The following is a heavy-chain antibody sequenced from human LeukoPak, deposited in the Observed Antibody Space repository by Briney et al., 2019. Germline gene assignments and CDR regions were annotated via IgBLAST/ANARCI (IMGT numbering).Heavy chain of an antibody. D-gene: IGHD5-12*01. CDR2: ISWNSGSI. Sequence: GGSLRLSCAASGFTFDDYAMHWVRQAPGKGLEWVSGISWNSGSIGYADSVKGRFTISRDNAKNSLYLQMNSLRAEDTALYYCAKSQYSGYDSGWFDPWGQGTLVTVSS. CDR1: GFTFDDYA. J-gene: IGHJ5*02. CDR3: AKSQYSGYDSGWFDP. V-gene: IGHV3-9*01.